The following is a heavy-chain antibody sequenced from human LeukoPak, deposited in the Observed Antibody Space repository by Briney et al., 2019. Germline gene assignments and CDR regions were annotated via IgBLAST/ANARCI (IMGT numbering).Heavy chain of an antibody. CDR1: GYTYTSYY. CDR2: INPSGGST. J-gene: IGHJ6*04. D-gene: IGHD2-15*01. CDR3: VVAATPRDVYGMDV. Sequence: ASVKVSCKASGYTYTSYYMHWVRQDPGQGLEWMGIINPSGGSTSYAQKFQGRVTMTRDTSTSTVYMELSSLRSEDTAVYYCVVAATPRDVYGMDVWGKGTTVTVSS. V-gene: IGHV1-46*01.